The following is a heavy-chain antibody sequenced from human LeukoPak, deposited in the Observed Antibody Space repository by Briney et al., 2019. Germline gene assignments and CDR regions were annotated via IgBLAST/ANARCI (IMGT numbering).Heavy chain of an antibody. V-gene: IGHV1-18*01. CDR3: ARDRAPEWPYRSSWYFSIYY. CDR2: ISAYNGNT. J-gene: IGHJ4*02. CDR1: GYTFTSYG. Sequence: ASVKVSCKASGYTFTSYGISWVRQAPGQGLEWMGWISAYNGNTNYAQKLQGRVTMTTDTSTSTAYMGLRSLSSDDTAVYCFARDRAPEWPYRSSWYFSIYYWGQGTLVTVSS. D-gene: IGHD6-13*01.